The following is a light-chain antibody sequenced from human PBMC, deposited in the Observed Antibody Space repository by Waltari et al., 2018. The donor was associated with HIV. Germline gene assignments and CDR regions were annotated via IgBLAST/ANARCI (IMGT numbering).Light chain of an antibody. J-gene: IGLJ2*01. Sequence: QAVVTQEPSLTVSPGGTVTLTRGSSTGAVPSGHSPYWFQQRPGQAPRTLIHDTSNKHSWTPARFSGSLLGGKAALTLSGAQPEDEAEYYCLLSYGGPRVFGGGTKLTVL. CDR3: LLSYGGPRV. CDR2: DTS. CDR1: TGAVPSGHS. V-gene: IGLV7-46*01.